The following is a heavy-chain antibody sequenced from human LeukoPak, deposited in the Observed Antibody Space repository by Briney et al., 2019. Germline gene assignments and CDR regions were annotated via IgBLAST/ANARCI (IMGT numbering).Heavy chain of an antibody. CDR1: GFTFSSSA. CDR2: ISASGGST. V-gene: IGHV3-23*01. CDR3: AKDRGYCSSTSCYYYYYGMDV. J-gene: IGHJ6*02. Sequence: GGSLRLSCAASGFTFSSSAMSWVRQVPGKGLEWVSGISASGGSTYYADSVKGRFTISRDNSKNTLYLQMNSLRAEDTAVYYCAKDRGYCSSTSCYYYYYGMDVWGQGTTVTVSS. D-gene: IGHD2-2*01.